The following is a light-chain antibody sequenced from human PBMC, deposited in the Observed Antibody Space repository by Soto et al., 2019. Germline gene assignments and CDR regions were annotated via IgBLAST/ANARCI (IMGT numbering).Light chain of an antibody. J-gene: IGKJ4*01. CDR3: QQRTNWPLT. CDR2: DTS. Sequence: EIVLTQSPAILSLSPGERATLSCRASQAVGISLAWYQQKPGQAPRLLIYDTSHRATGIPARFSGSGSGTDFTLTISSLEPEDFAVYYCQQRTNWPLTFGGGSKVEIK. V-gene: IGKV3-11*01. CDR1: QAVGIS.